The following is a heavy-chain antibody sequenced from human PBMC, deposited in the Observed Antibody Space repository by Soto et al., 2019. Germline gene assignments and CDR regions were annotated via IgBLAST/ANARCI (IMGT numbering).Heavy chain of an antibody. Sequence: QVQLQQWGAGLLKPSETLSLTCAVYGGSFSGYYWSWIRQPPGKGLEWIGEINHSRGTNYNPSLRCRVTISVDTSQNQFSLMLTSVTAADTAVYYWARGGTWRWFPYWGQGTLVTVSS. CDR3: ARGGTWRWFPY. CDR2: INHSRGT. CDR1: GGSFSGYY. D-gene: IGHD3-10*01. J-gene: IGHJ4*02. V-gene: IGHV4-34*01.